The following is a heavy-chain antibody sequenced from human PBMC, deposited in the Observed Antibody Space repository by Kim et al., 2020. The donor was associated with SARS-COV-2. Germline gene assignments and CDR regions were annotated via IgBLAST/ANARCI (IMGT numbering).Heavy chain of an antibody. CDR1: GFTFSTYW. Sequence: GSLRLSCAASGFTFSTYWMYWVRQAPGKGLVWVSRINMDGRSTNYADSVKGRFTISRDNAKNTLHLQMNSLRAEDTAVYYCARASSTTCPCYYMDVWGKGTTVTVSS. D-gene: IGHD2-2*01. V-gene: IGHV3-74*01. J-gene: IGHJ6*03. CDR2: INMDGRST. CDR3: ARASSTTCPCYYMDV.